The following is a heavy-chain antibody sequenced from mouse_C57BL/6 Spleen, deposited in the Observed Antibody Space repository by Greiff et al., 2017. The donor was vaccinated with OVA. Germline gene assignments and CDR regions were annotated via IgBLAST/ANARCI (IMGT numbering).Heavy chain of an antibody. Sequence: QVQLQQPGAELVKPGASVKLSCKASGYTFTSYWMHWVQQGPGRGLEWIGRIDPNSGGTKYNEKFKSKATLTVDKPSSTAYMQLSSLTSEDSAVYYCARWRGSSYPYAMDYWGQGTSVTVSS. V-gene: IGHV1-72*01. D-gene: IGHD1-1*01. J-gene: IGHJ4*01. CDR2: IDPNSGGT. CDR1: GYTFTSYW. CDR3: ARWRGSSYPYAMDY.